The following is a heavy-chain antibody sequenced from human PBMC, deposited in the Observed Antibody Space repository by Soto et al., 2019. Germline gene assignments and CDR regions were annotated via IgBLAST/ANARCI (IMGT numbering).Heavy chain of an antibody. CDR2: INPNSGGT. CDR3: ASAATTEHYYYYYGMDV. D-gene: IGHD5-12*01. CDR1: GYTFTGYY. V-gene: IGHV1-2*02. Sequence: ASVKVSCKASGYTFTGYYMHWVRQAPGQGLEWMGWINPNSGGTNYAQKFQGRVTMTRDTSISTAYMELSRLRSDDTAVYYCASAATTEHYYYYYGMDVWGQGTTVTVPS. J-gene: IGHJ6*02.